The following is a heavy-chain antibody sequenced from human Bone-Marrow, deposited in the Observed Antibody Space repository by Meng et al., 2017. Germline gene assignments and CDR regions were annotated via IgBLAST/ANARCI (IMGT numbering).Heavy chain of an antibody. CDR1: GFTFSSYS. V-gene: IGHV3-21*01. Sequence: GESLKISCAASGFTFSSYSMNWVRQAPGKGLEWVASISSSSSYIYYADSVKGRFTISRDNAKNSLYLQINSLRAEDTAVYYCATRGKTYYGSGRLQNPDYWGQGTLVTVSS. CDR3: ATRGKTYYGSGRLQNPDY. D-gene: IGHD3-10*01. J-gene: IGHJ4*02. CDR2: ISSSSSYI.